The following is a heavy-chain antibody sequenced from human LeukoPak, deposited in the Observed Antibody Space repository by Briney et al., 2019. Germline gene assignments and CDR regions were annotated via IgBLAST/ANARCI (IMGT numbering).Heavy chain of an antibody. CDR1: GGSISNYY. CDR3: ARSHGSGSYYNLNDY. CDR2: IYHTGST. V-gene: IGHV4-59*01. Sequence: PSETLSLTCTVSGGSISNYYWSWIRQPPGKGLEWIGYIYHTGSTNYNPSLRSRVTISVDTSKNQFSLKLSSVTAADTAVYYCARSHGSGSYYNLNDYWGQGTLVTVSS. J-gene: IGHJ4*02. D-gene: IGHD3-10*01.